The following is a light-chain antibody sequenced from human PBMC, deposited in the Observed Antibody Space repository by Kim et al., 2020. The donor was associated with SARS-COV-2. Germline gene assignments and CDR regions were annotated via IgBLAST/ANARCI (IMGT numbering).Light chain of an antibody. Sequence: VSPGERATLSCRASQSVGSNLAGYQQKPGQAPRVLIHGASTRATGIAARFSGSGSGTEFTLTISSLQSEDFAVYYCQQYNGWPITFGQGTRLEIK. J-gene: IGKJ5*01. CDR1: QSVGSN. V-gene: IGKV3-15*01. CDR3: QQYNGWPIT. CDR2: GAS.